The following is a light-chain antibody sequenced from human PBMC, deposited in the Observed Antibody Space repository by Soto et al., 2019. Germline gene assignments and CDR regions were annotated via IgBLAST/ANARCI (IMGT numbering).Light chain of an antibody. Sequence: EIVMTQSPATLSVSPGERATLSCRASQSVSSNLAWYQQKPGQAPRLLIYGASTRATGIPARFSGSGSGTEFTLTISSLQSEDIAGYYCQQYNNWPFTFGPGTKVDIK. CDR2: GAS. CDR3: QQYNNWPFT. CDR1: QSVSSN. J-gene: IGKJ3*01. V-gene: IGKV3-15*01.